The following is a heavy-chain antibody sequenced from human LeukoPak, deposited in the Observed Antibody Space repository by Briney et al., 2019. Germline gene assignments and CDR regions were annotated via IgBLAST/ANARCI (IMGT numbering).Heavy chain of an antibody. V-gene: IGHV3-30*04. CDR2: ISYDGSNK. CDR3: AGSAGYYYYYYMDV. Sequence: GRSLRLSCAASGFTFSSYAMHWVRQAPGKGLEWVAVISYDGSNKYYADSVKGRFTISRDNSKNTLYLQMNSLRAEDTAVYYCAGSAGYYYYYYMDVWGKGTTVTVSS. D-gene: IGHD6-13*01. J-gene: IGHJ6*03. CDR1: GFTFSSYA.